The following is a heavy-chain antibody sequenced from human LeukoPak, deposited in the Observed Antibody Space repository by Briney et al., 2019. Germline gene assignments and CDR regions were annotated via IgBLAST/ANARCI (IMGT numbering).Heavy chain of an antibody. CDR3: ARDDGGSYYDYYYGMDV. CDR1: GFTFSSYS. CDR2: ISSSSSYI. Sequence: GGSLRLSCAASGFTFSSYSMNWVRQAPGKGLEWVSSISSSSSYIYYADSVKGRFTISRDNAKNSLYLQMNSLRAEDTAVYYCARDDGGSYYDYYYGMDVWGQGTTVTVSS. J-gene: IGHJ6*02. V-gene: IGHV3-21*01. D-gene: IGHD1-26*01.